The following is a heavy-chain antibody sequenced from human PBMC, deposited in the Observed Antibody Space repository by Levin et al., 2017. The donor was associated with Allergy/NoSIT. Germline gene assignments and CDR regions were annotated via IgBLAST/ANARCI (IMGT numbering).Heavy chain of an antibody. J-gene: IGHJ4*02. CDR2: MNPNSGNT. CDR1: GYTFTSYD. CDR3: ARGAVEGLLTNDY. Sequence: TGESLKISCKASGYTFTSYDINWVRQATGQGLEWMGWMNPNSGNTGYAQKFQGRVTMTRNTSISTAYMELSSLRSEDTAVYYCARGAVEGLLTNDYWGQGTLVTVSS. V-gene: IGHV1-8*01. D-gene: IGHD4/OR15-4a*01.